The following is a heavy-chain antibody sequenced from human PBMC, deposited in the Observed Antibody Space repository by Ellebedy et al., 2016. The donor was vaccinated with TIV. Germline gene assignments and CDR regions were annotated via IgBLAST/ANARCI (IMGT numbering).Heavy chain of an antibody. D-gene: IGHD4-23*01. CDR2: IGISGDP. J-gene: IGHJ2*01. Sequence: GASLKISCTASGFTFSNYEMHWVRQVTGKGLEWVSSIGISGDPYYPGSVKGRFTISRETAKNSLYLQMNSLRAGDTAVYYFARGMATPGTIWYFDLWGRGSLVTVSS. CDR3: ARGMATPGTIWYFDL. V-gene: IGHV3-13*05. CDR1: GFTFSNYE.